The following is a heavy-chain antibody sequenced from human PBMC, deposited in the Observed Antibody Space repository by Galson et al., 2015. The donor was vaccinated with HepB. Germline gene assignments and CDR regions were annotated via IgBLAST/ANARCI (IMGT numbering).Heavy chain of an antibody. Sequence: SLRLSCAASGFTFSDSRMSWIRQAPGKGLEWVSYICIGYSTIKYADSVKGRFTISRDNVKNSLYLQMNGLRVEDTAVYYCARATLGWIDPWGQGTLVTVSS. J-gene: IGHJ5*02. V-gene: IGHV3-11*01. D-gene: IGHD2/OR15-2a*01. CDR3: ARATLGWIDP. CDR1: GFTFSDSR. CDR2: ICIGYSTI.